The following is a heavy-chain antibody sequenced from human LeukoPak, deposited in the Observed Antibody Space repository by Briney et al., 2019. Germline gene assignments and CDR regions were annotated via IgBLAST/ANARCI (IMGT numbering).Heavy chain of an antibody. J-gene: IGHJ4*02. CDR1: GFSLSNYW. Sequence: GGSLRLSCAASGFSLSNYWMSWVRQAPGKGLEWVAKIKLDGSEEYYVDSVKGRFTISRDNAKNSVYLQMNSLRAEDTAVYYCARGTGTIDYWGQGTLVAVSS. V-gene: IGHV3-7*01. D-gene: IGHD1-1*01. CDR2: IKLDGSEE. CDR3: ARGTGTIDY.